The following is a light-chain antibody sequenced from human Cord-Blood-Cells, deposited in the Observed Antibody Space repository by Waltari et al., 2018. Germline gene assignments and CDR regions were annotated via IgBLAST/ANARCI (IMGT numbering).Light chain of an antibody. CDR1: SGHSSYI. Sequence: QPVLTQSSSASASLGSSVNLPCTLSSGHSSYIIAWHQQQPGKAPRYLMKLEGSGSYNKGSGVPDRFSGSSSGADRYLTISNLQSEDEADYYCETWDSNTRVFGGGTKLTVL. V-gene: IGLV4-60*03. J-gene: IGLJ3*02. CDR2: LEGSGSY. CDR3: ETWDSNTRV.